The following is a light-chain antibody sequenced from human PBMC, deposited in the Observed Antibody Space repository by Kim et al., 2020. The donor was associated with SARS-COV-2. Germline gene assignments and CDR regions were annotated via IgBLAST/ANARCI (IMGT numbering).Light chain of an antibody. V-gene: IGLV3-19*01. Sequence: ALGQTVRITCQGDSLRNYYASWYQQKPGQAPVLVFYGKNNRPSGIPDRFSGSSSGNTASLTITGAQAEDEADYYCNSRDSSGNHLVFGGGTQLTVL. CDR2: GKN. CDR3: NSRDSSGNHLV. CDR1: SLRNYY. J-gene: IGLJ2*01.